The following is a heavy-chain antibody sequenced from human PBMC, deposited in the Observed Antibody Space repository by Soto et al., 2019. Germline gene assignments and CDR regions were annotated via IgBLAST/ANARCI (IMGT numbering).Heavy chain of an antibody. J-gene: IGHJ6*02. V-gene: IGHV4-59*12. D-gene: IGHD5-12*01. CDR1: GASISSYY. Sequence: SETLSLTCTVSGASISSYYWSWIRQPPGKGLEWIGYIYYSGSTYYNPSLKSRVTISVDTSKNQFSLKLSSVTAADTAVYYCARERSGYDYNYYYYYGMDVWGQGTTVTVSS. CDR2: IYYSGST. CDR3: ARERSGYDYNYYYYYGMDV.